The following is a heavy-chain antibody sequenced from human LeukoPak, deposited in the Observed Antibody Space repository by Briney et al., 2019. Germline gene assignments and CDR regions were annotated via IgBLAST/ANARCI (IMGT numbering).Heavy chain of an antibody. D-gene: IGHD6-13*01. J-gene: IGHJ5*02. V-gene: IGHV4-59*11. Sequence: PSETLSLTCTVSGGSIKNHYWSWIRQPPGKRLEWIGHSHYSGNTYQNPSLKSRVTISVDTSKNQFSLKLNSVTAADTAVYYCARDVAAAGSYNWFDPWGQGTLVTVSS. CDR1: GGSIKNHY. CDR2: SHYSGNT. CDR3: ARDVAAAGSYNWFDP.